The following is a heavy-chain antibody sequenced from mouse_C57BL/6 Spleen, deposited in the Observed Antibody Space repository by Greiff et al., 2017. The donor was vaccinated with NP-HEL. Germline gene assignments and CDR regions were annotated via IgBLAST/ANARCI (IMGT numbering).Heavy chain of an antibody. D-gene: IGHD2-12*01. J-gene: IGHJ4*01. CDR2: IYPGDGDT. Sequence: VQLQQSGPELVKPGASVKISCKASGYAFSSSWMNWVKQRPGKGLEWIGRIYPGDGDTNYNGKFKGKATLTADKSSSTAYMQLSSLTSEDSAFYFCASDSPYAMDYWGQGTSVTVSS. V-gene: IGHV1-82*01. CDR1: GYAFSSSW. CDR3: ASDSPYAMDY.